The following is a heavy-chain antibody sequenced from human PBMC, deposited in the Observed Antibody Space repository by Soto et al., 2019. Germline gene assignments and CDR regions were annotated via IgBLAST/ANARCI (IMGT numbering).Heavy chain of an antibody. D-gene: IGHD2-15*01. CDR1: GCTFSSYA. Sequence: QVQLVQSGAEVKKPGSSVKVSCKASGCTFSSYAISWVRQAPGQGLEWMGGIIPIVGTANYAQKFQGRVTNTADDSTSTADMELSRLGSEDKAVYYRARDRIVVVVGYYYGMDVWGQGTTVTVSS. CDR2: IIPIVGTA. V-gene: IGHV1-69*01. J-gene: IGHJ6*02. CDR3: ARDRIVVVVGYYYGMDV.